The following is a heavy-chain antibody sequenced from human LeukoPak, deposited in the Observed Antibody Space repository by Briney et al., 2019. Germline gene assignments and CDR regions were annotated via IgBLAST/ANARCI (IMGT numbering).Heavy chain of an antibody. CDR3: AKGYYDSTGYPLRPSFDY. CDR2: IGVSGGST. Sequence: GGPLRLSCAASGFTFSGYAMTWVRQAPGKGLEWVSTIGVSGGSTFCADSVKGRFTNSRDNSKNTLYLQMNSLRVEDTAVYYCAKGYYDSTGYPLRPSFDYWGQGTLVTVSS. D-gene: IGHD3-22*01. CDR1: GFTFSGYA. V-gene: IGHV3-23*01. J-gene: IGHJ4*02.